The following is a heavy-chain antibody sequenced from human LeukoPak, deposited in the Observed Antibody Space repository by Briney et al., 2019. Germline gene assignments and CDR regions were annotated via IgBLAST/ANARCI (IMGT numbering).Heavy chain of an antibody. Sequence: GGTLRLSCAASGFTFSSYGMSWVRQAPGKGLEWVSAISGSGGSTYYADSVKGRFTISRDNSKNTLYLQMNSLRAEDTAVYYCAKAGVRLHTGYYYYMDVWGKGTTVTVSS. D-gene: IGHD5-24*01. J-gene: IGHJ6*03. V-gene: IGHV3-23*01. CDR3: AKAGVRLHTGYYYYMDV. CDR1: GFTFSSYG. CDR2: ISGSGGST.